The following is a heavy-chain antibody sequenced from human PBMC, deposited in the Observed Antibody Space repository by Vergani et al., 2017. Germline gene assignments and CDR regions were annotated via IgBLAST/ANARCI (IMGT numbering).Heavy chain of an antibody. D-gene: IGHD1-26*01. V-gene: IGHV3-23*04. CDR1: GGTFSSYA. J-gene: IGHJ4*02. Sequence: VQLVQSGAEVKKPGSSVKVSCKASGGTFSSYAMSWVRQAPGKGLEWVSAISGSGGSTYYADSVKGRFTISRDNSKNTLYLQMNSLRAEDTAVYYCAKDRASRVGATYFDYWGQGTLVTVSS. CDR3: AKDRASRVGATYFDY. CDR2: ISGSGGST.